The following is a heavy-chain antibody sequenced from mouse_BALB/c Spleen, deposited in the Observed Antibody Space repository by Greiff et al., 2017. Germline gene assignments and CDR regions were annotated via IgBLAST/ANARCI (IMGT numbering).Heavy chain of an antibody. CDR1: GFTFNTYA. Sequence: EVQGVESGGGLVQPKGSLKLSCAASGFTFNTYAMNWVRQAPGKGLEWVARIRSKSNNYATYYADSVKDRFTISRDDSQSMLYLQMNNLKTEDTAMYYCVRQDGSYYFDYWGQGTTLTVSS. D-gene: IGHD2-3*01. CDR3: VRQDGSYYFDY. J-gene: IGHJ2*01. V-gene: IGHV10-1*02. CDR2: IRSKSNNYAT.